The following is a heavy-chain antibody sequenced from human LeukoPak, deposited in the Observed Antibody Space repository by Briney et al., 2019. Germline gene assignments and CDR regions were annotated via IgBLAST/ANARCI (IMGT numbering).Heavy chain of an antibody. CDR2: ISYDGSNK. Sequence: GGSLRLSCAASGFTFSSYAMHWVRQAPGKGLEWVAVISYDGSNKYYADSVKGRSTISRDNSKNTLYLQMNSLRAEDTAVYYCARWRGDDYGDYDCFDYWGQGTLVTVSS. D-gene: IGHD4-17*01. J-gene: IGHJ4*02. CDR3: ARWRGDDYGDYDCFDY. V-gene: IGHV3-30*04. CDR1: GFTFSSYA.